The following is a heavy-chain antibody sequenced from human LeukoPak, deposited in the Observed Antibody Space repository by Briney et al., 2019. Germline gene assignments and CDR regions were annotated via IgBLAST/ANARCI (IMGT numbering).Heavy chain of an antibody. V-gene: IGHV4-59*08. CDR1: GGSISSYY. D-gene: IGHD1-1*01. CDR2: TYYSGST. CDR3: ARLPGTVSYYYMDV. Sequence: SETLSLTCTVSGGSISSYYWSWIRQPPGKGLEWIGYTYYSGSTNYNPSLKSRVTISVDTSKSQFSLKLSSVTAADTAVYYCARLPGTVSYYYMDVWGKGTTVTVSS. J-gene: IGHJ6*03.